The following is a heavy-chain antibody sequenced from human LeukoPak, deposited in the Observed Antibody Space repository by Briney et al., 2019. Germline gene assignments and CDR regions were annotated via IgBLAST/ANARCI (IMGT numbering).Heavy chain of an antibody. CDR1: GFTSSSYA. J-gene: IGHJ4*02. CDR3: VRDGDAYNFDF. D-gene: IGHD5-24*01. Sequence: GGSLRLSCAASGFTSSSYALNWVRQAPGKGLEWVSRIKNDGSYTNYADSVKGRFTISRDNARNTLNLHMISLRAEDTAVYFCVRDGDAYNFDFWGQGVLVTVSS. V-gene: IGHV3-74*01. CDR2: IKNDGSYT.